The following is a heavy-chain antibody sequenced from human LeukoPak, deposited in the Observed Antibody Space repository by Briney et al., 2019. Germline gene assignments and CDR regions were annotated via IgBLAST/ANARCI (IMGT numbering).Heavy chain of an antibody. CDR1: GGSFSGYY. Sequence: PSETLSLTCAVYGGSFSGYYWSWIRQPPGKGLEWIGEINHSGSTNYNPSLKSRVTISVDTSKSQFSLKLSSVTAADTAVYYCAKGDSSSSFNYWGQGTLVTVSS. CDR3: AKGDSSSSFNY. J-gene: IGHJ4*02. CDR2: INHSGST. V-gene: IGHV4-34*01. D-gene: IGHD6-6*01.